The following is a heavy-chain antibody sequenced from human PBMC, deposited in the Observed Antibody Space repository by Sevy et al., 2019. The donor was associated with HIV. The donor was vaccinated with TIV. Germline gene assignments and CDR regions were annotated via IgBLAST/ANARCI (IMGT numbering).Heavy chain of an antibody. CDR2: ISSSSSTI. V-gene: IGHV3-48*01. J-gene: IGHJ5*02. CDR1: GFTFSSDS. D-gene: IGHD3-10*01. Sequence: GGSLRLSCAASGFTFSSDSMNWVLQAPGKGLEWVSYISSSSSTIYYADSVKGRFTISRDNAKNSLYLQMNSLRAEDTAVYYCARDIKLPTLLWLEELSPAGFDPWGQGTLVTVSS. CDR3: ARDIKLPTLLWLEELSPAGFDP.